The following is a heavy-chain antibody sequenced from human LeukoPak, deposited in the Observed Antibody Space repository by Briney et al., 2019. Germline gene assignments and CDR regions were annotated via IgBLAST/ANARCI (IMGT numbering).Heavy chain of an antibody. CDR1: GFTFSSYA. CDR2: ISGSGGST. CDR3: AKHGPDYDFWSGLDY. J-gene: IGHJ4*02. D-gene: IGHD3-3*01. Sequence: HPGESLKISCAASGFTFSSYAMSWVRQAPGKGLEWVSAISGSGGSTYYADSVKGRFTISRDNSKNTLYLQMNSLRAEDTAVYYCAKHGPDYDFWSGLDYWGQGTLVTVSS. V-gene: IGHV3-23*01.